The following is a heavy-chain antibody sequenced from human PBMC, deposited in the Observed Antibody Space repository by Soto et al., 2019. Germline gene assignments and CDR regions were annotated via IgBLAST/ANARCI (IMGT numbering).Heavy chain of an antibody. D-gene: IGHD6-19*01. CDR3: AGGIAVRYNWFDP. J-gene: IGHJ5*02. V-gene: IGHV1-69*13. Sequence: GASVKVSCKASGGTFSSYAISWVRPAPGQGLEWMGGIIPIFGTANYAQKFQGGVTITADESTSTAYMELSSLRSEDTAVYYCAGGIAVRYNWFDPWGQGTLVTVSS. CDR2: IIPIFGTA. CDR1: GGTFSSYA.